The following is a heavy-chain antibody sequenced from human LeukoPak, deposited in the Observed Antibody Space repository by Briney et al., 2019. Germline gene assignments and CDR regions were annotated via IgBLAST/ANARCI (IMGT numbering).Heavy chain of an antibody. Sequence: KPSETLSLTCTVSGYSISSGYYWGWIRQPPGKGLEWIGSIYHSGSTYYNPSLKSRVTISVDTSKNQFSLKLSSVTAADTAVYYCARRRFVRGPDVVNPFDYWGQGTLVTVSS. J-gene: IGHJ4*02. CDR2: IYHSGST. V-gene: IGHV4-38-2*02. CDR1: GYSISSGYY. CDR3: ARRRFVRGPDVVNPFDY. D-gene: IGHD2-8*01.